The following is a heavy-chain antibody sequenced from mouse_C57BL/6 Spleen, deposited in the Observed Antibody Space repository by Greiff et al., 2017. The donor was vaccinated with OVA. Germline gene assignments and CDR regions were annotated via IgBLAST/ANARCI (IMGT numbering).Heavy chain of an antibody. CDR1: GYTFTSYW. V-gene: IGHV1-64*01. J-gene: IGHJ2*01. Sequence: VQLQQPGAELVKPGASVKLSCKASGYTFTSYWMHWVKQRPGQGLEWIGMIHPNSGSTNYNEKFKRKATLTVDKSSSTAYMQLSSLTSEDSAVYYCARWITTVVATNYWGQGTTLTVSS. CDR3: ARWITTVVATNY. CDR2: IHPNSGST. D-gene: IGHD1-1*01.